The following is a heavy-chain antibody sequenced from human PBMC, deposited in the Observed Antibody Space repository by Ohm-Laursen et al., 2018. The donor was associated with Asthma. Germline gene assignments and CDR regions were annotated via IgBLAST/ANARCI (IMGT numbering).Heavy chain of an antibody. CDR3: ARARMVGSYDSRGFLDY. J-gene: IGHJ4*02. D-gene: IGHD3-22*01. Sequence: SLRLSCTASGFTFSDYFLSWIRQAPGKGLEWVSFISSTGSYTNYADSVKGRFTVSRDNAKNSLSLQMNSLRAEDTAVYYCARARMVGSYDSRGFLDYWGQGTLVTVSS. CDR2: ISSTGSYT. CDR1: GFTFSDYF. V-gene: IGHV3-11*06.